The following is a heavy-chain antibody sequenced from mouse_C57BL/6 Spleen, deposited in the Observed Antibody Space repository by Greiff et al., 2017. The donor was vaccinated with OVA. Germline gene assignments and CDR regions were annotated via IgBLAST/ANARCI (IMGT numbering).Heavy chain of an antibody. V-gene: IGHV1-54*01. CDR3: ARGSGSSPFAY. CDR1: GYAFTNYL. Sequence: VKLMESGAELVRPGTSVKVSCKASGYAFTNYLIEWVKQRPGQGLEWIGVINPGSGDTNYNGKFKGKATLTADKPSSTAYMQLSSLTSEDSAVYFCARGSGSSPFAYWGQGTLVTVSA. CDR2: INPGSGDT. J-gene: IGHJ3*01. D-gene: IGHD1-1*01.